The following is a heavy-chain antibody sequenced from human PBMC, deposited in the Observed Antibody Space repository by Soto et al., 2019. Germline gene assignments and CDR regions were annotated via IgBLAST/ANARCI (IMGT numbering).Heavy chain of an antibody. Sequence: ASVKVSCKASAYTFTSYGISWVRQAPGQGLEWMGWINAYNGNTNYAEKLQGRITMTTDTSTSTAYMELRSLRSDDTAVYYCARDMSRSGPIWFDPWGQGTLVTVSS. CDR2: INAYNGNT. D-gene: IGHD6-19*01. CDR3: ARDMSRSGPIWFDP. V-gene: IGHV1-18*01. J-gene: IGHJ5*02. CDR1: AYTFTSYG.